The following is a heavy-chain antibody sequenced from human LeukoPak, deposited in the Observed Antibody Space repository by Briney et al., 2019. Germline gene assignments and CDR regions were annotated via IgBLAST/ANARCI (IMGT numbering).Heavy chain of an antibody. CDR3: AKDDAWLRFGE. CDR1: GFTFSNHG. CDR2: ISPSGGIT. Sequence: GGSLRLSCAASGFTFSNHGMNWVRQAPGKGLEWVSGISPSGGITYYADSVKGRFTISRDNSKNTLYLEVMSPTAEDTAVYYCAKDDAWLRFGEWSQGTLVTVSS. D-gene: IGHD3-10*01. J-gene: IGHJ4*02. V-gene: IGHV3-23*01.